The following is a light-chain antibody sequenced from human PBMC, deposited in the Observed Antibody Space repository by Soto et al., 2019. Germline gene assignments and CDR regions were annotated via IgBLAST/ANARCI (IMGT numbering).Light chain of an antibody. CDR2: DVS. CDR1: QSISNW. J-gene: IGKJ1*01. V-gene: IGKV1-5*01. CDR3: QQHYSYWT. Sequence: DIQMTQSPSTLSASVGDRVTITCRASQSISNWLAWYQQKPGKAPKLLISDVSNLESGVPSRFSGSGSGTEFTLTISSLQPDDFATYYCQQHYSYWTFGQGTKVEIK.